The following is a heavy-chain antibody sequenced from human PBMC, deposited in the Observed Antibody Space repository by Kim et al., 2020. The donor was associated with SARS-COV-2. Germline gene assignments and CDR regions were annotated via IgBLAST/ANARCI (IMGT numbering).Heavy chain of an antibody. CDR3: ARAYGGNSGYYYYGMDV. V-gene: IGHV1-18*01. CDR2: ISAYNGNT. J-gene: IGHJ6*02. Sequence: ASVKVSCKASGYTFTSYGISWVRQAPGQGLEWMGWISAYNGNTNYAQKLQGRVTMTTDTSTSTAYMELRSLRSDDTAVYYCARAYGGNSGYYYYGMDVWGQGTTVTVSS. CDR1: GYTFTSYG. D-gene: IGHD4-17*01.